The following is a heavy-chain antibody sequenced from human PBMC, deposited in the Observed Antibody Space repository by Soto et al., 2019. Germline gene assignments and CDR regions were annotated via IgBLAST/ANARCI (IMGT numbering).Heavy chain of an antibody. J-gene: IGHJ4*02. CDR1: GYTFITIG. Sequence: ASVKVSCKASGYTFITIGISWVRQAPGQGLEWMGWISPHKGNTNYAQNFQGRVTLTTDTSTSTAYMELRSLRSDDTAVYYCVRDLDDSGSYYTDYWGQGTLVTVSS. D-gene: IGHD3-10*01. CDR2: ISPHKGNT. V-gene: IGHV1-18*01. CDR3: VRDLDDSGSYYTDY.